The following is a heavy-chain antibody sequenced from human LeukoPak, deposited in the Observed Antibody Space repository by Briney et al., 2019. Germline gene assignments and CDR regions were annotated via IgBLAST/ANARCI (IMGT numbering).Heavy chain of an antibody. J-gene: IGHJ4*02. V-gene: IGHV3-30-3*01. CDR2: ISYDGSNK. Sequence: GGSLRLSCAASGFTFSHYALHWVRQAPGKGLEWVALISYDGSNKYYADSVKGRFTISSDNSKNTLYLQMDSLRVEDTAVYYCARDRVVLMVYAYLDYWGQGTLVTVSS. D-gene: IGHD2-8*01. CDR1: GFTFSHYA. CDR3: ARDRVVLMVYAYLDY.